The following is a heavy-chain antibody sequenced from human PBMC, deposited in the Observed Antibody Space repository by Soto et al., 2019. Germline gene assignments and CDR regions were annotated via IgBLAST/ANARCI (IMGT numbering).Heavy chain of an antibody. V-gene: IGHV3-30*18. Sequence: GGSRRLSCAPSGFTFRTNGMHWVRQAPGKGLEWVAFISDDGSQKYYGDSVKGRFTIARDNSKNTLSLRMISLRTEDTSVYYCAKEATGGWHFFDTWGQGTLVTVSS. CDR3: AKEATGGWHFFDT. J-gene: IGHJ4*02. D-gene: IGHD6-19*01. CDR2: ISDDGSQK. CDR1: GFTFRTNG.